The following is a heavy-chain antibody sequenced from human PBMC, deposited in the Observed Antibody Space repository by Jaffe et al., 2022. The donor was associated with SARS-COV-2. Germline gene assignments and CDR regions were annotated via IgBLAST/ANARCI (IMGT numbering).Heavy chain of an antibody. Sequence: QVQLVQSGAEVKKPGASVKVSCKASGYTFTSYAMHWVRQAPGQRLEWMGWINAGNGNTKYSQKFQGRVTITRDTSASTAYMELSSLRSEDTAVYYCARGAYYDFWSGYSPFDYWGQGTLVTVSS. CDR3: ARGAYYDFWSGYSPFDY. CDR1: GYTFTSYA. V-gene: IGHV1-3*01. CDR2: INAGNGNT. J-gene: IGHJ4*02. D-gene: IGHD3-3*01.